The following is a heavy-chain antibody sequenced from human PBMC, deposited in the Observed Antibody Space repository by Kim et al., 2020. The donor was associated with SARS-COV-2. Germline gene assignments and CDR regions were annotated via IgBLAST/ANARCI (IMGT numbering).Heavy chain of an antibody. J-gene: IGHJ4*02. Sequence: GGSLRLSCAASGFTFSSYAMSWVRQAPGKGLEWVSGISASGGSTYYADSVKGRFTISRDKSKNTLYVQMNSLRAEDTAVYYCAKENSGDYGLDYWGQGTLVTVSS. CDR2: ISASGGST. D-gene: IGHD4-17*01. V-gene: IGHV3-23*01. CDR1: GFTFSSYA. CDR3: AKENSGDYGLDY.